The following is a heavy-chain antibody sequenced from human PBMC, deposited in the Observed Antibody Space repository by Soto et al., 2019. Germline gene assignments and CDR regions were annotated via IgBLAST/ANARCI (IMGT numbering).Heavy chain of an antibody. V-gene: IGHV1-3*01. CDR3: AVNGLDYYDSSGYHEGDS. D-gene: IGHD3-22*01. CDR2: IDAGNGNT. CDR1: GYTFTSYA. J-gene: IGHJ4*02. Sequence: QVQLVQSGAEVKKPGASVKVSCKASGYTFTSYAMHWVRQAPAQRREWMGWIDAGNGNTRYSQKFPGRVTITRDTSASTDYMQLSKVRSEVKAVYYCAVNGLDYYDSSGYHEGDSWGQGTMVTVSS.